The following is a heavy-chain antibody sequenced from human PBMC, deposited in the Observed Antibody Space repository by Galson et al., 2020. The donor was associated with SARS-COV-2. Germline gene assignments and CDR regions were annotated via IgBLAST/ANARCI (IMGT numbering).Heavy chain of an antibody. CDR3: ARHGAQHYYDSSGYYPIGAFDI. J-gene: IGHJ3*02. V-gene: IGHV3-21*01. CDR1: GFTFSSYS. Sequence: GGSLRLSCAASGFTFSSYSMNWVRQAPGKGLEWVSSISSSSSYIYYADSVKGRFTISRDNAKNSLYLQMNSLRAEDTAVYYCARHGAQHYYDSSGYYPIGAFDIWGQGTMVTVSS. D-gene: IGHD3-22*01. CDR2: ISSSSSYI.